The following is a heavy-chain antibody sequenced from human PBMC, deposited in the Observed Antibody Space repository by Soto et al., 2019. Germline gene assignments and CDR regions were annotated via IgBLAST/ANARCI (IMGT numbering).Heavy chain of an antibody. CDR3: ARDSEIASGSYYDAFDI. D-gene: IGHD1-26*01. CDR2: IYYSGST. J-gene: IGHJ3*02. CDR1: GGSISSGGYY. Sequence: QVQLQESGPGLVKPSQTLSLTCTVSGGSISSGGYYWSWIRQHPGKGLEWIGYIYYSGSTYYNPSLKSRVTISVDTSKNQFSMKLSSVTAADTALYYCARDSEIASGSYYDAFDIWGQGTMVTVSS. V-gene: IGHV4-31*03.